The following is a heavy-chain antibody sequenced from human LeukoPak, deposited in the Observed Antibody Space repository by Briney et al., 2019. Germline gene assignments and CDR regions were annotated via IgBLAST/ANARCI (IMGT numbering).Heavy chain of an antibody. V-gene: IGHV3-30*03. CDR2: ISYDGSNK. CDR3: ARARGYSSSWIDY. D-gene: IGHD6-13*01. Sequence: GGSLRLSCAASGFTFSSYGMHWVRQAPGKGLEWVAVISYDGSNKYYADSVKGRFTISRDNSKNSLYLQMNSLRAEDTALYYCARARGYSSSWIDYWGQGTLVTVSS. CDR1: GFTFSSYG. J-gene: IGHJ4*02.